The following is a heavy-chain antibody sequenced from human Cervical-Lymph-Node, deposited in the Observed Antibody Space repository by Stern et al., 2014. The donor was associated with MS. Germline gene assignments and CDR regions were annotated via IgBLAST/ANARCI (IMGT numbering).Heavy chain of an antibody. D-gene: IGHD1-26*01. V-gene: IGHV3-30*04. Sequence: MQLVESGGGVVQPGRSLRLSCAASGFVFRCYALHWVRQAPGKGLGWVARISYDGRDKYYTDSVKGRFTVSRDNSNNTVDLEMNSLRLEDTAVYYCAKGGSGSYLDWGQGSLVTVSS. J-gene: IGHJ4*02. CDR2: ISYDGRDK. CDR3: AKGGSGSYLD. CDR1: GFVFRCYA.